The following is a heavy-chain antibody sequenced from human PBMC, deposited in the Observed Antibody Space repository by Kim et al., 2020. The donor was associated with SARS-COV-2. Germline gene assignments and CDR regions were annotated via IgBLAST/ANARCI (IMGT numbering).Heavy chain of an antibody. D-gene: IGHD3-16*01. CDR3: ARTKGILGFAWFDP. CDR1: GGSFSGYY. CDR2: INHSGST. J-gene: IGHJ5*02. Sequence: SETLSLTCAVYGGSFSGYYWSWIRQPPGKGLEWIGEINHSGSTNYNPSLKSRVTISVDTSKNQFSLKLSSVTAADTAVYYCARTKGILGFAWFDPWGQGTLVTVSS. V-gene: IGHV4-34*01.